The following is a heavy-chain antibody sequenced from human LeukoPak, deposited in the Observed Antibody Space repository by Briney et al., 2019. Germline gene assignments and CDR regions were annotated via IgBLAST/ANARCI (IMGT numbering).Heavy chain of an antibody. CDR1: GFTFSSYG. CDR3: ARDLSGSYHTPFGY. J-gene: IGHJ4*02. D-gene: IGHD1-26*01. V-gene: IGHV3-48*04. CDR2: ISSSGSTI. Sequence: GRSLRLSCAASGFTFSSYGMHWVRQAPGKGLEWVSYISSSGSTIYYADSVKGRFTISRDNAKNSLYLQMNSLRAEDTAVYYCARDLSGSYHTPFGYWGQGTLVTVSS.